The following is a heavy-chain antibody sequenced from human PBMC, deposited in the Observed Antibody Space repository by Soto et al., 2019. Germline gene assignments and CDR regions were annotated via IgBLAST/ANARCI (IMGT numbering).Heavy chain of an antibody. J-gene: IGHJ6*03. D-gene: IGHD6-13*01. V-gene: IGHV4-59*01. CDR2: IYYSGTT. CDR1: GGSISSYH. CDR3: ARDVAAGEYYYYYMDV. Sequence: SETLSLTCSVSGGSISSYHWSWVRQPPGKGLEWIGYIYYSGTTKYNPSLKSRVAISVDTSKNQFSLKLNSLTAADTAIYYCARDVAAGEYYYYYMDVWGKGTTVTVSS.